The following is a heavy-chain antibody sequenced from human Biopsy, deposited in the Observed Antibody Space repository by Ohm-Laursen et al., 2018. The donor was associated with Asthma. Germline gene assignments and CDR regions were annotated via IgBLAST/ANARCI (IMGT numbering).Heavy chain of an antibody. CDR3: ARGDSSNWSHYYFDY. CDR2: IYSGGTS. D-gene: IGHD3-22*01. J-gene: IGHJ4*02. V-gene: IGHV3-53*01. Sequence: SLRLSCAASGFAVSRGHMFWVRQAPGKGLEWVSVIYSGGTSHTADSVRGRFTISRDYSKSTLYLQMHSLRAEDTAVYYCARGDSSNWSHYYFDYWGQGTLVTVSS. CDR1: GFAVSRGH.